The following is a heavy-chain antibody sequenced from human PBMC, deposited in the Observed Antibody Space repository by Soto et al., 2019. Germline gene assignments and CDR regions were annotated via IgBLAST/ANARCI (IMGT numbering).Heavy chain of an antibody. CDR2: IIPIFGTA. D-gene: IGHD3-16*02. CDR3: ARESQKFGSLGDYVWGSYRGSRRSVWYFDY. CDR1: GGTFSSYA. V-gene: IGHV1-69*12. J-gene: IGHJ4*02. Sequence: QVQLVQSGAEVKKPGSSVKVSCKASGGTFSSYAISWVRQAPGQGLEWMGGIIPIFGTANYAQKFQGRVTITADESTSTAYMELSSLRSEDTAVYYCARESQKFGSLGDYVWGSYRGSRRSVWYFDYWGQGTLVTVSS.